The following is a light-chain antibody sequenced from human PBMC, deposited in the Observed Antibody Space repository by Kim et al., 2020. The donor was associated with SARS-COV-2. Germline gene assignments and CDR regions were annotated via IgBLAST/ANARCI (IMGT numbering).Light chain of an antibody. CDR1: QSVTSSY. V-gene: IGKV3-20*01. Sequence: EIVLTQSPGSLSLSPGERATLSCRASQSVTSSYVAWYQHKPGQAPRLLIYGASSRATGIPDRVSGSGSGTDFTLTISRLGPEDFAVYYCQQFGASPITFGQGTRLEIK. CDR2: GAS. J-gene: IGKJ5*01. CDR3: QQFGASPIT.